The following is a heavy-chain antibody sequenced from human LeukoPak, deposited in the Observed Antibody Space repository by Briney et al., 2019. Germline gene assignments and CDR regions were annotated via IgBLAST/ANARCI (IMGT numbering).Heavy chain of an antibody. CDR1: GGSFSGYY. D-gene: IGHD5-18*01. CDR2: INHSGST. Sequence: SETLSLTCAVYGGSFSGYYWSWIRQPPGKGLEWIGEINHSGSTNYNPSIKSRVTISVDTSKNQFSLKLSSVTAADTAVYYCARGTDTAMVGFDYWGQGTLVTVSS. V-gene: IGHV4-34*01. CDR3: ARGTDTAMVGFDY. J-gene: IGHJ4*02.